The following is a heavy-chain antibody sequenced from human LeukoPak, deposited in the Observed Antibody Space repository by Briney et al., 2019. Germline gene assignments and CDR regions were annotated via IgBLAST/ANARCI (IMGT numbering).Heavy chain of an antibody. D-gene: IGHD6-13*01. V-gene: IGHV4-59*01. CDR3: ARVDSSSWETDY. CDR2: IYYSGST. Sequence: SETLSLTCTVSGGSISSYYWSWIRQPLGKGLEWVGYIYYSGSTNYNPSLKSRVTISVDTSKNQFSLKLSSVTAADTAVYYCARVDSSSWETDYWGQGTLVTVSS. J-gene: IGHJ4*02. CDR1: GGSISSYY.